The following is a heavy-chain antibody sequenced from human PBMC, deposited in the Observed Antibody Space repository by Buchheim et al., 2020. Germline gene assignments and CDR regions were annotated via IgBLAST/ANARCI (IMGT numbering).Heavy chain of an antibody. D-gene: IGHD6-6*01. CDR2: IKQDGSEK. V-gene: IGHV3-7*01. CDR1: GFTFSSYW. CDR3: ASNGSSSSSPYYYYYGMDV. J-gene: IGHJ6*02. Sequence: EVQLVESGGGLVQPGGSLRLSCAASGFTFSSYWMSWVRQAPGKGLEWVANIKQDGSEKYYVDSVKGRFTISRDNAKNSLYLQMNSLRAEDTAVYYCASNGSSSSSPYYYYYGMDVWGQGTT.